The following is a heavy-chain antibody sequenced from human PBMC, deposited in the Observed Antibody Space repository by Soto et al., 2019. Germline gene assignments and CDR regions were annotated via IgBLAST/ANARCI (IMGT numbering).Heavy chain of an antibody. CDR3: ARDADFWSGFDI. Sequence: GGSLRLSCAASGFTFSSYSMNWVRQAPGKGLEWVSYISSSSTIYYADSVKGRFTISRDNAKNSLYLQMNSLRAEDTAVYYCARDADFWSGFDIWGQGTMVTVSS. D-gene: IGHD3-3*01. V-gene: IGHV3-48*01. J-gene: IGHJ3*02. CDR1: GFTFSSYS. CDR2: ISSSSTI.